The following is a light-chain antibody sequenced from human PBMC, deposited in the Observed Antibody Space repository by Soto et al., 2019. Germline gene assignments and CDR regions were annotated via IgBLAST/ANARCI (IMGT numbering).Light chain of an antibody. CDR1: QVMSSW. J-gene: IGKJ5*01. V-gene: IGKV1D-12*01. CDR3: QQADSLPIT. CDR2: AAS. Sequence: DIQMTQSPSSVSASVGDRVTITCRASQVMSSWLAWYQQKPVKAPKLLIFAASTLQSGVPSRFSGSGSRTEFTLTISSLQPEDVATYYCQQADSLPITFGQGTRLEI.